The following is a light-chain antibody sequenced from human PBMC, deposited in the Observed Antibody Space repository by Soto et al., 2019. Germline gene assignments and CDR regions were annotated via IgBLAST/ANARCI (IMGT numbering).Light chain of an antibody. CDR2: GAS. CDR3: QKCNSAPLT. CDR1: QSVSSRY. Sequence: EIVLTQSPGTLSLSPVERATLSCMASQSVSSRYLAWYQQTPGRAPRLLIYGASSRATGIPDRFSGSGSGTDFTLTISSLQPEDVATYYCQKCNSAPLTFGGGTKVDIK. J-gene: IGKJ4*01. V-gene: IGKV3-20*01.